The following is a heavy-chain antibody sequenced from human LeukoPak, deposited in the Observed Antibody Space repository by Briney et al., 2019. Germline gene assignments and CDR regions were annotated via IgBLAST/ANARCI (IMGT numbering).Heavy chain of an antibody. CDR1: GFTFSHCW. D-gene: IGHD2-8*01. CDR2: LNQDGSVQ. V-gene: IGHV3-7*01. Sequence: GGSLRLSCEASGFTFSHCWMTWYRQAPGKGLEWVANLNQDGSVQAYGDSVRGRFTTSRDNAKNSVYIQMSSLRVEDTAMYYCARDHNVADVWGQGTMVTVSS. J-gene: IGHJ3*01. CDR3: ARDHNVADV.